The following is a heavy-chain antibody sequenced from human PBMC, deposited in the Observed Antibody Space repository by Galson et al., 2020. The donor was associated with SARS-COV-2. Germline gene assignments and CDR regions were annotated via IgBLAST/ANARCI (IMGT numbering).Heavy chain of an antibody. CDR2: IYYNGST. CDR1: GGSITSSSYY. V-gene: IGHV4-39*01. D-gene: IGHD3-22*01. Sequence: SETLSLTCTVSGGSITSSSYYWGWIRHPPGKGLEWIWSIYYNGSTYSNTSLKSRVTISVDTSKNQFSVKLGSVTAADTGVYYCASTITLIVEVIPLAFAIWCQGTMVTVSS. CDR3: ASTITLIVEVIPLAFAI. J-gene: IGHJ3*02.